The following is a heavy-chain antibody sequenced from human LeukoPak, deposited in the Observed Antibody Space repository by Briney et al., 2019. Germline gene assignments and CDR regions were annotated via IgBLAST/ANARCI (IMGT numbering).Heavy chain of an antibody. V-gene: IGHV3-43*02. CDR2: ISGDGFRT. CDR3: AKDVSDRGYADW. Sequence: GGSLRLSCAAAGFTFDNYAMHWVRQAPGKGLEWVSLISGDGFRTYYANSMKDRFTISRDNGKNSLYLQINSLRTDDTALYYCAKDVSDRGYADWWGQGTLVTVSS. CDR1: GFTFDNYA. J-gene: IGHJ4*02. D-gene: IGHD3-22*01.